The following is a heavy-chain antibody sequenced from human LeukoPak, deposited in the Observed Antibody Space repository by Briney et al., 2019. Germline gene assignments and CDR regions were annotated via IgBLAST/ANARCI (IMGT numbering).Heavy chain of an antibody. J-gene: IGHJ4*02. CDR2: ISAYNGNT. V-gene: IGHV1-18*01. Sequence: ASVKVSCKASGYTFTSYGISWVRQAPGQGLEWMGWISAYNGNTNYAQKLQGRVTMTTDTSTSTAYMELRSLRSDDTAVYYCARGSESMVRGDSFDYWGQGTLVTVSS. CDR1: GYTFTSYG. D-gene: IGHD3-10*01. CDR3: ARGSESMVRGDSFDY.